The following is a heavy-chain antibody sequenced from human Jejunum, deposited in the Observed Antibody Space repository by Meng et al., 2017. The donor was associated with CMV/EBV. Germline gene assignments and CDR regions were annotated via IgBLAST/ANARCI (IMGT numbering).Heavy chain of an antibody. CDR2: ISNSGGST. CDR3: AKVPSIPNSSGYYYAKFYYGMDV. V-gene: IGHV3-23*01. J-gene: IGHJ6*02. D-gene: IGHD3-22*01. Sequence: MNGVRQAPGKGLEWVSGISNSGGSTYYADSVKGRFTISRDNSKKTLHLQINSLRAEDTAVYFCAKVPSIPNSSGYYYAKFYYGMDVWGQGTTVTVSS.